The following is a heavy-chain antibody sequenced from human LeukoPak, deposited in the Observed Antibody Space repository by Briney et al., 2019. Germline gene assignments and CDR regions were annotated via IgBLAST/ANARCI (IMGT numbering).Heavy chain of an antibody. CDR2: IYYSGST. J-gene: IGHJ6*03. CDR3: ARNGDPWYYYYMDV. Sequence: PSETLSLACTVSGGSISSYYWSWIRQPPGKGLEWIGYIYYSGSTNYNPSLKSRVTISVDTSKNQFSLKLSSVTAADTAVYYCARNGDPWYYYYMDVWGKGTTVTVSS. D-gene: IGHD4-17*01. CDR1: GGSISSYY. V-gene: IGHV4-59*01.